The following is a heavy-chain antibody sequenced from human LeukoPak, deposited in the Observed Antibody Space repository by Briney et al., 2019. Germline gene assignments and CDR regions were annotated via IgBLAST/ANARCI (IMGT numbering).Heavy chain of an antibody. CDR2: INPSGGST. J-gene: IGHJ4*02. Sequence: ASVKVSCKASGYTFTSYNMHWVRQAPGQGLEWMGIINPSGGSTSYAQKFQGRVTMTRDTSTNTVYMELSSLGSEDTAVYYCARDGVSYSSSWEYFDYWGQGTLVTVSS. V-gene: IGHV1-46*01. CDR3: ARDGVSYSSSWEYFDY. D-gene: IGHD6-13*01. CDR1: GYTFTSYN.